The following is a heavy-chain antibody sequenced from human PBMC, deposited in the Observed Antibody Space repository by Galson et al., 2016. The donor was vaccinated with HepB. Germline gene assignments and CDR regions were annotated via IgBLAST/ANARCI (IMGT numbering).Heavy chain of an antibody. CDR3: ARMLHGGTAFDF. J-gene: IGHJ3*01. CDR1: GFTFSSYS. D-gene: IGHD3-10*02. CDR2: ISTTGTFR. Sequence: SLRLSCAASGFTFSSYSMNWVRQAPGKGLEWVSSISTTGTFRYYADSLKGRFTVSRDNSSNSLYLQMNSLGVEDTAVYYCARMLHGGTAFDFWGQGTLVTVSS. V-gene: IGHV3-21*01.